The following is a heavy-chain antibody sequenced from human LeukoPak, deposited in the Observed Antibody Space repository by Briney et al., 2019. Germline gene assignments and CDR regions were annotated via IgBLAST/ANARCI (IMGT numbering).Heavy chain of an antibody. Sequence: GGSLRLSCAASGFTFSSYAMSWVRQAPGKGLEWVSYISSSGSTIYYADSVKGRFTISRDNAKNSLYLQMNSLRAEDTAVYYCARNGKDGYFDYWGQGTLVTVSS. CDR3: ARNGKDGYFDY. D-gene: IGHD2-15*01. CDR1: GFTFSSYA. V-gene: IGHV3-48*04. CDR2: ISSSGSTI. J-gene: IGHJ4*02.